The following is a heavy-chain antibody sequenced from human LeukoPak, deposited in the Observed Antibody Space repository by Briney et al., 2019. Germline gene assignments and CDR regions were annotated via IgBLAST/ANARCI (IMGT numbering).Heavy chain of an antibody. CDR1: GFTFSTYT. D-gene: IGHD3-10*01. V-gene: IGHV3-21*01. Sequence: GGSLRLSCAASGFTFSTYTMYWVRHPPGKRLEWVSIIGSSGGGIHYADSVKGRFTISRDNAQNSLYLQMNNLRAEDTAVYYCARSYGHSIDYWGQGTLVTVSS. CDR3: ARSYGHSIDY. CDR2: IGSSGGGI. J-gene: IGHJ4*02.